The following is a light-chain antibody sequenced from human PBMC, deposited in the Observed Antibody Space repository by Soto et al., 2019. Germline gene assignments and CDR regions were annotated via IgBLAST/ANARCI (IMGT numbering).Light chain of an antibody. V-gene: IGLV2-14*01. CDR1: ISDVGGYNY. Sequence: QSVLTQPASVSGSPGQSITISCTGTISDVGGYNYVSWYQHHPGKAPKLIIYDVTNRPSGISTRFSGSKSGNTASLSISGLQSEDEADYYCWSYTSTTTLGVFGTGTKLTVL. J-gene: IGLJ1*01. CDR2: DVT. CDR3: WSYTSTTTLGV.